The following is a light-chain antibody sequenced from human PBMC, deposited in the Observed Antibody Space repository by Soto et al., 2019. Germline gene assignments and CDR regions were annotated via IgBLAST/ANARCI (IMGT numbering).Light chain of an antibody. Sequence: ENVLTLSPGTLSLTTGERATLSCRASQSVSSSYLAWYQQKPGQAPRLLIYGASSRATGIPDRFSGSGSGTDFTLTISRLEPEDFTVYYCQLYGISPRTFGQVCKVDIK. CDR1: QSVSSSY. CDR3: QLYGISPRT. CDR2: GAS. V-gene: IGKV3-20*01. J-gene: IGKJ1*01.